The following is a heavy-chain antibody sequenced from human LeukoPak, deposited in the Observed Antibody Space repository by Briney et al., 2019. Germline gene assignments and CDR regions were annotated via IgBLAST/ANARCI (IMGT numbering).Heavy chain of an antibody. V-gene: IGHV4-59*12. J-gene: IGHJ3*02. CDR3: TKSDGYGLIRI. Sequence: PSETLSLTCTVSGGSISNYYWSWIRQSPGKGLECFGYIYYSGSTNYNPSLKSRVTISVDTSKNQFSLKVISMTAADTAVYYCTKSDGYGLIRICGRGTMVTVSS. D-gene: IGHD3-10*01. CDR1: GGSISNYY. CDR2: IYYSGST.